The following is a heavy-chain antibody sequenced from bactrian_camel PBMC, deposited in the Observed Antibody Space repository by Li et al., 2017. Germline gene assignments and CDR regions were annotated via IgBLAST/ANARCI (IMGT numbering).Heavy chain of an antibody. Sequence: HVQLVESGGGSMQAGGSLRLSCAASGYTSSSACMGWFRQAPGKEREGVATIDSDGTTTYADSVKGRFTISKDNAKKTLYLQMNGLKPEDTAMYYCAVRYSRCIDYLAPSRFPDWGQGTQVTVS. CDR1: GYTSSSAC. V-gene: IGHV3S53*01. D-gene: IGHD6*01. CDR3: AVRYSRCIDYLAPSRFPD. CDR2: IDSDGTT. J-gene: IGHJ4*01.